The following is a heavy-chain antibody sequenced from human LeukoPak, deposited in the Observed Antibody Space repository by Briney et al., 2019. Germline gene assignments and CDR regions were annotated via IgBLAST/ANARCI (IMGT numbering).Heavy chain of an antibody. J-gene: IGHJ4*02. V-gene: IGHV3-23*01. CDR2: ISGSGGST. D-gene: IGHD3-22*01. Sequence: PGGSLRLSCAASGFTFSSYAMSWVRQAPGKGLEWVSAISGSGGSTYYADSVKGRFTISRDNSKNTLYLQMNSLRAEDTAVYYCAKDPRSITMIVVVITTDPPDYWGQGTLVTVSS. CDR1: GFTFSSYA. CDR3: AKDPRSITMIVVVITTDPPDY.